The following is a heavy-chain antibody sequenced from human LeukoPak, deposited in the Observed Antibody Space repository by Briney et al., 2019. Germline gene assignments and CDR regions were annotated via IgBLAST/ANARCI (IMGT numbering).Heavy chain of an antibody. D-gene: IGHD1-26*01. CDR3: ARRGLVGATFDY. Sequence: NTSETLSLTCTVSGGSISSSSYYWGWIRQPPGKGLEWIGNIYYSGDTYYNPSLKSRVTISEDTSRNQFSLKLTSVTAADTAVYYCARRGLVGATFDYWGQGTLVTVSS. J-gene: IGHJ4*02. V-gene: IGHV4-39*01. CDR1: GGSISSSSYY. CDR2: IYYSGDT.